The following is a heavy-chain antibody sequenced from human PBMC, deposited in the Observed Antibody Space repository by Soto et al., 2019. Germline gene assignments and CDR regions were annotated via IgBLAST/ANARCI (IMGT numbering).Heavy chain of an antibody. V-gene: IGHV1-46*03. D-gene: IGHD6-19*01. CDR3: ARDHGSGWSSDAFDI. CDR2: INPSGGST. CDR1: GYTFTSYY. J-gene: IGHJ3*02. Sequence: GASVKVSSTASGYTFTSYYMHWVRQAPGQGLEWMGIINPSGGSTSYAQKFQGRVTMTRDTSTSTVYMELSSLRSEGTAVYYCARDHGSGWSSDAFDIWGQGTMVTVSS.